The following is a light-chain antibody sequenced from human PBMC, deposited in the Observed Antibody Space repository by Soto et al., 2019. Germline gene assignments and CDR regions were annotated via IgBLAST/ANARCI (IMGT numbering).Light chain of an antibody. V-gene: IGKV3-20*01. Sequence: EIVLAQSPGTLSLSPGERATLSCRASQSVYSTYFSWYQQKPGQAPRLLIYGASRRATGIPDRFSGSGSETDFTLTISRLEPEDFAVCYSQQYGSSPWTFGQGTKVEMK. CDR2: GAS. J-gene: IGKJ1*01. CDR3: QQYGSSPWT. CDR1: QSVYSTY.